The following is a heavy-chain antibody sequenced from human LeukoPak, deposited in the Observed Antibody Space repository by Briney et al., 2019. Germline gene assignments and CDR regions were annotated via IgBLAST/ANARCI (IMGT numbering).Heavy chain of an antibody. CDR2: IKQDGSEK. V-gene: IGHV3-7*01. CDR1: GFTFSSYG. CDR3: ARDLRRRFFDY. J-gene: IGHJ4*02. Sequence: GGSLRLSCGASGFTFSSYGMHWVRQAPGKGLEWVANIKQDGSEKYYVDSVKGRFTISRDNAKNSLYLQMNSLRAEDTAVYYCARDLRRRFFDYWGQGTLVTVSS.